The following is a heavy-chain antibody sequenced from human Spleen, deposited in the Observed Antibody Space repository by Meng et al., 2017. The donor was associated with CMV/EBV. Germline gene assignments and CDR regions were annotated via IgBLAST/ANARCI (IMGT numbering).Heavy chain of an antibody. J-gene: IGHJ4*02. CDR3: ARSSPLTKYYFDY. CDR1: GFTFTTYY. V-gene: IGHV1-46*01. Sequence: ASGFTFTTYYIHWVRQAPGQGLEWLGIINPDGGSTAYAQKFQGRVTMTKDTSTNTVYMELTNLKSGDTAVYYCARSSPLTKYYFDYWGQGTLVTVS. CDR2: INPDGGST.